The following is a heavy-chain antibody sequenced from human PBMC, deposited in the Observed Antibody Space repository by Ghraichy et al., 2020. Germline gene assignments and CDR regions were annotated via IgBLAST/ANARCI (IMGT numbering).Heavy chain of an antibody. CDR1: GFTFSGSA. CDR3: TSPNRVFDY. CDR2: IRSKANSYAT. J-gene: IGHJ4*02. V-gene: IGHV3-73*01. D-gene: IGHD3-10*01. Sequence: GGSLRLSCAASGFTFSGSAMHWVRQASGKGLEWVGRIRSKANSYATAYAASVKGRFTISRDDSKNTAYLQMNSLKTEDTAVYYCTSPNRVFDYWGQGTLVTVSS.